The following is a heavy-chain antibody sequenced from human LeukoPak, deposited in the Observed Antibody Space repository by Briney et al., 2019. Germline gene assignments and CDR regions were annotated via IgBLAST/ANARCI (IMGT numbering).Heavy chain of an antibody. V-gene: IGHV3-48*04. CDR3: ARVSIVGATPSDY. CDR1: GFTFSSYS. Sequence: GGSLRLSCAASGFTFSSYSMNWVRQAPGKGLERVSYISSSSSTISYADSVKGRFTISRDNAKNSLYLQMNSLRAEDTAVYYCARVSIVGATPSDYWGQGTLVTVSS. D-gene: IGHD1-26*01. J-gene: IGHJ4*02. CDR2: ISSSSSTI.